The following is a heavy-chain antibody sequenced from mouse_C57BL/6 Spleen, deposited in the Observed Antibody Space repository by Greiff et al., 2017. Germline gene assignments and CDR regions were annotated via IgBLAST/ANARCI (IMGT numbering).Heavy chain of an antibody. J-gene: IGHJ1*03. CDR2: IRNKANGYTT. CDR1: GFTFTDSS. V-gene: IGHV7-3*01. CDR3: ARYIGYFDV. Sequence: VHLKQSGGGLLQPGGSLSLSCAASGFTFTDSSITWFRQPPGKPLEWLGFIRNKANGYTTEYSASVKGRFTISRDNSQSILYLQMNALRAEDSATYYCARYIGYFDVWGTGTTVTVSS.